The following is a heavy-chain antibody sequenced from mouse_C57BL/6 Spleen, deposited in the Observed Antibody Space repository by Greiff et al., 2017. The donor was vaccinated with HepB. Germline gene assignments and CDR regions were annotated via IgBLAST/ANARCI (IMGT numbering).Heavy chain of an antibody. CDR2: IHPNSGST. CDR3: ARSYYYGSSYHFDV. J-gene: IGHJ1*03. Sequence: QVQLQQPGAELVKPGASVKLSCKASGYTFTSYWMHWVKQRPGQGLEWIGMIHPNSGSTNYNEKFKSKATLTVDKSSSTAYMQLSSLTSEDSAVYYCARSYYYGSSYHFDVWGTGTTVTVSS. V-gene: IGHV1-64*01. D-gene: IGHD1-1*01. CDR1: GYTFTSYW.